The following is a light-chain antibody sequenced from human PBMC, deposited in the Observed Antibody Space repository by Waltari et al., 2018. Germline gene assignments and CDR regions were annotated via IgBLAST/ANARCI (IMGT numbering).Light chain of an antibody. CDR1: QSVFSNY. V-gene: IGKV3-20*01. Sequence: ENVLTQSPGTLSLSPGERATLSCRASQSVFSNYLAWYQQKPGQAPRVLIYGASSRAPGLPDRFSGRGSGTDFTLTISRLEPEDFAVYYCQQYGISYAFGQGTRLEIK. CDR2: GAS. J-gene: IGKJ2*01. CDR3: QQYGISYA.